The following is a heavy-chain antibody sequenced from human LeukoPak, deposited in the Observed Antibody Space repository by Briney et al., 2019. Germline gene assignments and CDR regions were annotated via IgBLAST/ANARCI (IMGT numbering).Heavy chain of an antibody. V-gene: IGHV1-2*02. CDR3: ARDRCGDGFAHLDY. Sequence: ASVKVSCKASGYTFTSYAIHWVRQAPGQGLEWMGWITPSGGTNYPQKFQGRVAITWDTSITTAYMDLSRLTSDDTAVYYCARDRCGDGFAHLDYWGQGALVTVSS. J-gene: IGHJ4*02. CDR2: ITPSGGT. D-gene: IGHD6-25*01. CDR1: GYTFTSYA.